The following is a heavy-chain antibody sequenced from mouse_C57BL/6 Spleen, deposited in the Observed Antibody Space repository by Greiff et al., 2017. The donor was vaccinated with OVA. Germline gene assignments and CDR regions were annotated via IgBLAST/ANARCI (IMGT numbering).Heavy chain of an antibody. V-gene: IGHV3-1*01. Sequence: EVKVEESGPGMVKPSQSLSLTCTVTGYSITSGYDWHWIRHFPGNKLEWMGYISYSGSTNYNPSLKSRISITHDTSKNHFFLKLNSVTTEDTATYYCARDLGRGWYFDVWGTGTTVTVSS. CDR2: ISYSGST. D-gene: IGHD4-1*01. J-gene: IGHJ1*03. CDR1: GYSITSGYD. CDR3: ARDLGRGWYFDV.